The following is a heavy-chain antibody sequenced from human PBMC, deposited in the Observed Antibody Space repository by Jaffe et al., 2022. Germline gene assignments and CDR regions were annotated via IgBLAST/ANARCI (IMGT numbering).Heavy chain of an antibody. Sequence: EVQLVESGGGLVQPGGSLRLSCAASGFTFSSYWMHWVRQAPGKGLVWVSRINSDGSSTSYADSVKGRFTISRDNAKNTLYLQMNSLRAEDTAVYYCARDLYSSGWYHDYYYYMDVWGKGTTVTVSS. CDR2: INSDGSST. CDR3: ARDLYSSGWYHDYYYYMDV. J-gene: IGHJ6*03. D-gene: IGHD6-19*01. V-gene: IGHV3-74*01. CDR1: GFTFSSYW.